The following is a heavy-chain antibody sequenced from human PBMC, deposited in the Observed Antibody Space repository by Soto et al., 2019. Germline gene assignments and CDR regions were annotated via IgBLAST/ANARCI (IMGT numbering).Heavy chain of an antibody. CDR2: INAGNGNT. V-gene: IGHV1-3*01. CDR1: GYTFTSYA. Sequence: ASVKVSCKASGYTFTSYAMHWVRQAPGQKLEWMGWINAGNGNTKYSQKFQDRVTITRDTSASTAYMELSSLRSEDTAVYYCARSREGRYYFDYRGQGTPVTVSS. CDR3: ARSREGRYYFDY. J-gene: IGHJ4*02. D-gene: IGHD6-25*01.